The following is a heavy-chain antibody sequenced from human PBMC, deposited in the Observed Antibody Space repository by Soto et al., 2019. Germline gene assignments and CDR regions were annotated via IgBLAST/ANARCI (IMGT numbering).Heavy chain of an antibody. CDR1: GGSISSYY. J-gene: IGHJ4*02. CDR2: IYYSGST. CDR3: ARAGGAIVATHEYYFDY. D-gene: IGHD5-12*01. Sequence: SETLSLTCTVSGGSISSYYWSWIRQPPGKGLEWIGYIYYSGSTNYNPSLKSRVTISVDTSKNQFSLKLSSVTAADTAVDYCARAGGAIVATHEYYFDYWGQGTLVTVSS. V-gene: IGHV4-59*01.